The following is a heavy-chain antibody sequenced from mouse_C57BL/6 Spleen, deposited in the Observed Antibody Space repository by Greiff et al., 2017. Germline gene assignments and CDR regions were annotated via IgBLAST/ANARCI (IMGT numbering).Heavy chain of an antibody. J-gene: IGHJ3*01. CDR3: AREDGYPAWFAY. CDR1: GYTFTGYW. Sequence: QVQLQQSGAELMKPGASVKLSCKATGYTFTGYWIEWVKQRPGHGLEWIGEILPGSGSTNYTEKFKGKATFTADTSSNTAYMQLSSLTTEDSAIYYCAREDGYPAWFAYWGQGTLVTVSA. CDR2: ILPGSGST. V-gene: IGHV1-9*01. D-gene: IGHD2-3*01.